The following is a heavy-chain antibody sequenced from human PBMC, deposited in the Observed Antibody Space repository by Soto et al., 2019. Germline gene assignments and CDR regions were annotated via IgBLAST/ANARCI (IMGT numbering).Heavy chain of an antibody. CDR3: ARDNSSGWYDYYYGMDV. Sequence: SETLSLTCTVSGGSVSSGSYYWSWIRQPPGKGLEWIGYIYYSGSTNYNPSLKSRVTISVDTSKKQFSLKLSSVTAADTAVYYCARDNSSGWYDYYYGMDVWGQGTTVTVS. CDR2: IYYSGST. CDR1: GGSVSSGSYY. V-gene: IGHV4-61*01. D-gene: IGHD6-19*01. J-gene: IGHJ6*02.